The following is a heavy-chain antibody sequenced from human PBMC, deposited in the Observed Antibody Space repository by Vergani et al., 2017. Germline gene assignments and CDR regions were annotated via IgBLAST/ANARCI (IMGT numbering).Heavy chain of an antibody. Sequence: EAQLVESGGGLVQPGGSLRLSCAASGFTFSSYWMSWVRQAPGKGLEWVANIKQDGSGKYYVDSVQGRFTISRDNAKNSLYLQMNSLRAEDTAVYYCARDLETYYYDSSGYYRTRVFDYWGQGTLVTVSS. J-gene: IGHJ4*02. V-gene: IGHV3-7*01. CDR3: ARDLETYYYDSSGYYRTRVFDY. CDR2: IKQDGSGK. D-gene: IGHD3-22*01. CDR1: GFTFSSYW.